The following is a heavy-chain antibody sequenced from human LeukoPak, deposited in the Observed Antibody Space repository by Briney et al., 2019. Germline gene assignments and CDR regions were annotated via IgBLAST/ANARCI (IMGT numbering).Heavy chain of an antibody. CDR1: GGTFSNYA. J-gene: IGHJ3*02. Sequence: GASVKVSCKASGGTFSNYAVSWVRQAPGQGLEWMGGIIPIFGTTNYAQKFQGTVTITTDESTSTAYMELSSLRSEDTAVYYCARDRATTVTKSFAFDIWGQGTTVTVSS. CDR3: ARDRATTVTKSFAFDI. D-gene: IGHD4-17*01. V-gene: IGHV1-69*05. CDR2: IIPIFGTT.